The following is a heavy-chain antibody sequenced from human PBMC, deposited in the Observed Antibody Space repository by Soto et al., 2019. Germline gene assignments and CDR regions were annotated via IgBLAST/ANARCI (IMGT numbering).Heavy chain of an antibody. CDR1: GGSISSYY. CDR3: ARRYRSNWFDP. D-gene: IGHD1-1*01. J-gene: IGHJ5*02. Sequence: QVQLQESGPGLVKPSETLTLTCTVSGGSISSYYWSWIRQPPGKGLEWIGYIYYSGSTNYNPSRKSRVNISVDTSKNQFSLKLSSVTAADTAVYYCARRYRSNWFDPWGQGTLVTVSS. V-gene: IGHV4-59*01. CDR2: IYYSGST.